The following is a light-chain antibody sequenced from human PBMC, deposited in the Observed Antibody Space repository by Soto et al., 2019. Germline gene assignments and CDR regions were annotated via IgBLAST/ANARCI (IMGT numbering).Light chain of an antibody. J-gene: IGKJ5*01. V-gene: IGKV1-39*01. CDR3: QQTYSSPIT. CDR2: AAS. Sequence: QMTQSPSSLSACVGDSIAITCRASQSISSYLNWYQQKPGKAPKLLISAASILQSGVPSRFSGSGSGTDFTLTISNLQPEDFAGYYCQQTYSSPITFGQGTRLEIK. CDR1: QSISSY.